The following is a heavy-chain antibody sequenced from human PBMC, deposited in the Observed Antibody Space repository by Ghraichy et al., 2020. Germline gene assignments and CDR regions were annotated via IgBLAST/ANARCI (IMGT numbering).Heavy chain of an antibody. J-gene: IGHJ4*02. CDR3: AGRLQDSPFDY. CDR2: INHSGST. D-gene: IGHD4-11*01. CDR1: GGSFSGYY. Sequence: SETLSLTCAVYGGSFSGYYWSWIRQPPGKGLEWIGEINHSGSTNYNPSLKSRVTISVDTSKNQFSLKLSSVTAADTAVYYCAGRLQDSPFDYWGQGTLVTVSS. V-gene: IGHV4-34*01.